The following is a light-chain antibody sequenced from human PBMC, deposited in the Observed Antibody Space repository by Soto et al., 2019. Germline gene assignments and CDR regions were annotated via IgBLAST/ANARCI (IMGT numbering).Light chain of an antibody. CDR3: SSFERSGTRV. CDR2: ELS. V-gene: IGLV2-14*01. Sequence: QSALTQPASVSGSPGQSITISCTGTSSDVGGYSYVSWYQHHPGKAPKLMIYELSSRPSGVSSRFSGSKSGNTASLTISGLQAEDEADYYCSSFERSGTRVIGGGTKLTVL. J-gene: IGLJ2*01. CDR1: SSDVGGYSY.